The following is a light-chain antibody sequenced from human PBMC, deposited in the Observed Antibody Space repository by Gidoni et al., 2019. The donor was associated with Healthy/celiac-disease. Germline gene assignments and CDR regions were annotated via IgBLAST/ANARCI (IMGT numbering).Light chain of an antibody. V-gene: IGKV1-39*01. CDR3: QQSYSTPLT. Sequence: DIQMIPSPSSLSASVGDRVTIICRASQSISSYLNWYQQKPGKAPKLLIYAASSLQSGVPSRFSGSGSGTDFTLTISSLQPEDFATYYCQQSYSTPLTFGGGTKVEIK. CDR1: QSISSY. CDR2: AAS. J-gene: IGKJ4*01.